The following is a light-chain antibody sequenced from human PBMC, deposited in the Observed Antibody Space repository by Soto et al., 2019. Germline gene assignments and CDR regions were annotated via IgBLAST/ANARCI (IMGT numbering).Light chain of an antibody. CDR2: DVS. CDR3: SSYTSISTVV. CDR1: SSDIGTYNY. J-gene: IGLJ2*01. V-gene: IGLV2-14*01. Sequence: QSALTQPASVSGSPGQSITISCTGTSSDIGTYNYVSWYQQHPGKAPKLMIYDVSNRPSGVSNRFSGSKSGNTASLTISGLPAEDEADYYCSSYTSISTVVFGGGTKLTVL.